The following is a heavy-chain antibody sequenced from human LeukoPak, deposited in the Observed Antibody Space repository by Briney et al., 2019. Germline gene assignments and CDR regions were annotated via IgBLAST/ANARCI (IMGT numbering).Heavy chain of an antibody. J-gene: IGHJ6*03. D-gene: IGHD4-17*01. CDR1: GYTFTSYA. CDR2: IIPIFGTA. Sequence: SVKVSCKASGYTFTSYAISWVRQAPGQGLEWMGGIIPIFGTANYAQKFQGRVTITADKSTSKAYMELSSLGSEDTAVYYCARGGTDYGDYLSHYYYYMDVWGKGTTVTVSS. V-gene: IGHV1-69*06. CDR3: ARGGTDYGDYLSHYYYYMDV.